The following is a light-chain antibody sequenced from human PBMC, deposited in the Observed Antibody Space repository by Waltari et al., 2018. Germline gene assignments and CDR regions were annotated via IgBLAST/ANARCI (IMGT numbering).Light chain of an antibody. CDR3: NSYAGSNNFV. Sequence: QSALTPPPSASGSPGQSVTISCTGTSSDLGGYNYVSWYQQHPGKAPKRLVYEVTKRPAGVPDRFAGSKSGNTASLTGAGLQGEDEADYYCNSYAGSNNFVVGTGTKVTVL. CDR2: EVT. CDR1: SSDLGGYNY. J-gene: IGLJ1*01. V-gene: IGLV2-8*01.